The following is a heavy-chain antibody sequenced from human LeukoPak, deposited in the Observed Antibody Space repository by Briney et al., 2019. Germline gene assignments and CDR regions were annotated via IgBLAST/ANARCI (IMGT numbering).Heavy chain of an antibody. D-gene: IGHD2-15*01. CDR1: GYTFTGYY. CDR2: INPNTGVT. CDR3: ARDERFCNGDNHYPDLGY. V-gene: IGHV1-2*02. J-gene: IGHJ4*02. Sequence: ASVKVSCKASGYTFTGYYMFWVRQAPGQGLEWMGWINPNTGVTKYAQNFQGRVTLTRDTSIRTTFMELSSLRSDDTAFYYCARDERFCNGDNHYPDLGYWGQGTLVTVSS.